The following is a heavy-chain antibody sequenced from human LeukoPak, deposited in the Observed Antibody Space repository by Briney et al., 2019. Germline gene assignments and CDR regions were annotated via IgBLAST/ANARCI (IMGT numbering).Heavy chain of an antibody. CDR3: ASTIAVAGYPFDY. J-gene: IGHJ4*02. D-gene: IGHD6-19*01. V-gene: IGHV4-59*01. Sequence: SETLSLTCTVSGGSISSYYWSWIRQPPGKGLEWIGYIYYSGSTNYNPSLKSRVTISVDTSKNQFSLKLSSVTAADTAVYYCASTIAVAGYPFDYWGQGTLVTVSS. CDR1: GGSISSYY. CDR2: IYYSGST.